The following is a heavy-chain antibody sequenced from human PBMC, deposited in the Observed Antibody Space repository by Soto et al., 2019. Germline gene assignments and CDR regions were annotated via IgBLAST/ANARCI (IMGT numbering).Heavy chain of an antibody. D-gene: IGHD3-22*01. V-gene: IGHV3-23*01. CDR1: GFTFSDSV. Sequence: PVGSLRLSCVGSGFTFSDSVMAWVRQAPGKGLEWLSVMSGDGRTRYALSVTGRFTISRDNSKNTLYLQMRSLRAEDAAAYYCVKWHTSNFDSLPFTGFDFWGRGTQVTVSS. CDR3: VKWHTSNFDSLPFTGFDF. CDR2: MSGDGRT. J-gene: IGHJ4*02.